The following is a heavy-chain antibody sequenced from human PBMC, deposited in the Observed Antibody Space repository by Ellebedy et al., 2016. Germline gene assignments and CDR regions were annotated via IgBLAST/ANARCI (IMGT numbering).Heavy chain of an antibody. CDR1: GASISNHY. V-gene: IGHV4-59*11. J-gene: IGHJ5*02. Sequence: SETLSLTCTVSGASISNHYWSWIRQSPGKGLEWIGYIYYTGTTNYNPSLKSRVTISVDTSKDKFSLKLTSVTAADTAVYYCEFSESPIRFGFDPWGQGTLVTVSS. CDR2: IYYTGTT. CDR3: EFSESPIRFGFDP. D-gene: IGHD1-26*01.